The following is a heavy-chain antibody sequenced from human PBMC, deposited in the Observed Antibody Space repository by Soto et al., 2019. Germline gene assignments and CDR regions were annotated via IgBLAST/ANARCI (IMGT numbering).Heavy chain of an antibody. V-gene: IGHV1-69*13. CDR2: IIPIFGTA. D-gene: IGHD2-8*01. Sequence: SVKVSCKASGGTFSSYAISWVREAPGQGLEWMGGIIPIFGTANYAQKFQGRVTITADESTSTAYMELSSLRSEDTAVYYCASLLMQRSGTPRPIDYSGKGTLVTVSS. CDR3: ASLLMQRSGTPRPIDY. J-gene: IGHJ4*02. CDR1: GGTFSSYA.